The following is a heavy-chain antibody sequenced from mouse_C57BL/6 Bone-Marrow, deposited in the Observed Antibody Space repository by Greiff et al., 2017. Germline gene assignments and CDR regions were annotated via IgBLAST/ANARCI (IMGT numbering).Heavy chain of an antibody. D-gene: IGHD2-3*01. J-gene: IGHJ4*01. Sequence: VQLVESGAELAKPGASVKLSCKASGYTFTSYWLHWVKQRPGQGLEWIGYINPSSGYTKYNQKFKDKATLTADKSSSTAYMQLSSLTYEDSAVYYCARGVSYDGYPYYAMDYWGQGTSVTVSS. CDR1: GYTFTSYW. CDR2: INPSSGYT. V-gene: IGHV1-7*01. CDR3: ARGVSYDGYPYYAMDY.